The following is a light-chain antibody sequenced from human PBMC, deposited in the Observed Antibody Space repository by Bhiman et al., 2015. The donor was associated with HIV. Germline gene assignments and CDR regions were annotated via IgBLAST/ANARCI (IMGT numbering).Light chain of an antibody. CDR3: CSYAGSSPVV. CDR1: SSDVGGYNY. V-gene: IGLV2-23*02. CDR2: DVS. J-gene: IGLJ2*01. Sequence: QSALTQPASVSGSPGQSITISCTGTSSDVGGYNYVSWYQQHPGNAPKLMIYDVSKRPSGVSNRFSGSKSGNAASLTISGLQAEDEADYYCCSYAGSSPVVFGGGTKLTVL.